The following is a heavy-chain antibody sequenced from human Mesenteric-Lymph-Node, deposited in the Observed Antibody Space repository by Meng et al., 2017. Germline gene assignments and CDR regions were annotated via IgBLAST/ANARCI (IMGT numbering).Heavy chain of an antibody. CDR2: ISAYNGNT. CDR3: ARGSIAALRAYYYYGMDV. J-gene: IGHJ6*02. Sequence: ASVKVSCKASGGTFSSYAISWVRQAPGQGLEWMGWISAYNGNTNYAQKLQGRVTMTTDTSTSTAYMELRSLRSDDTAVYYCARGSIAALRAYYYYGMDVWGQGTTVTVSS. V-gene: IGHV1-18*01. D-gene: IGHD6-6*01. CDR1: GGTFSSYA.